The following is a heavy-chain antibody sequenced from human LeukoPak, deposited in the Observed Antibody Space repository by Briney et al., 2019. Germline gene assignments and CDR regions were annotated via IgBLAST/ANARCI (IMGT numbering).Heavy chain of an antibody. Sequence: TVKVSCKASGGTFSSYAIHWVRQAPGQGLEWMGRINPILGMANTAQKFQGRVTITADKSTSTAYMELSSLRAEDTAVYYWARALVVVIAMGFDYWGQGTLVTV. J-gene: IGHJ4*02. CDR3: ARALVVVIAMGFDY. V-gene: IGHV1-69*04. CDR2: INPILGMA. CDR1: GGTFSSYA. D-gene: IGHD2-21*01.